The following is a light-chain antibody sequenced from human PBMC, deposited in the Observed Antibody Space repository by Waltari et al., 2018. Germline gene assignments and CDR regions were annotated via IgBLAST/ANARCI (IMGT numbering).Light chain of an antibody. Sequence: DIVMTQSPLSLPVTPGEPASISCRSSESLLHSNGYTYLDWYLQKPGQSPHLLIYWACNPASGVPDRFSGSGSGTDFTLKISRVEAEDVGVYYCMQTLQTPYTFGQGTKLEIK. J-gene: IGKJ2*01. CDR1: ESLLHSNGYTY. V-gene: IGKV2-28*01. CDR2: WAC. CDR3: MQTLQTPYT.